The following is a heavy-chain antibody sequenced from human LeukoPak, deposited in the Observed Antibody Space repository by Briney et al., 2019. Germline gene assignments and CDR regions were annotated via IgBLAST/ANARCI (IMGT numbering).Heavy chain of an antibody. CDR3: ARGRYFDY. CDR2: IYTSGST. V-gene: IGHV4-61*02. CDR1: GGSISSGSYY. Sequence: SETLSLTCTVSGGSISSGSYYWSWIRQPAGKGLEWIGRIYTSGSTNYNPSLKSRVTMSVDTSKNQFSLKLSSVTAADTAVYYCARGRYFDYWGQGTLVTVSS. J-gene: IGHJ4*02.